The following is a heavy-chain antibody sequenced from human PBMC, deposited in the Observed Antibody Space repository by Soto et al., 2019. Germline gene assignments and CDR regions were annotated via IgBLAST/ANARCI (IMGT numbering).Heavy chain of an antibody. Sequence: PGESLNISCKGSEYSFKSFWIGWVRQMPGKGLEWMEIIYPADSDTRYSPSFQGQVTISADESISTAYLQWSSLKASDTAMYYCARHAMQGSYYYGMDVWGQGTTVTVSS. J-gene: IGHJ6*02. CDR3: ARHAMQGSYYYGMDV. V-gene: IGHV5-51*01. CDR1: EYSFKSFW. CDR2: IYPADSDT.